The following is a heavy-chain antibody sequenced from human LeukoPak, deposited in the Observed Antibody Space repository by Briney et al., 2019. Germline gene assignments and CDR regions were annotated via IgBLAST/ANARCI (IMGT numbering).Heavy chain of an antibody. V-gene: IGHV1-46*01. D-gene: IGHD3-3*01. CDR3: ARGRPYYDFWSGYYRGYYFDY. CDR2: INPNGST. Sequence: ASVKVSCTASGYTFTSYYTHWVRQAPGQGLEWIGIINPNGSTSYAQNFQGRVTMTRDTSTSTVYMELSSLKSEDTAVYFCARGRPYYDFWSGYYRGYYFDYWGQGTLVTVSP. J-gene: IGHJ4*02. CDR1: GYTFTSYY.